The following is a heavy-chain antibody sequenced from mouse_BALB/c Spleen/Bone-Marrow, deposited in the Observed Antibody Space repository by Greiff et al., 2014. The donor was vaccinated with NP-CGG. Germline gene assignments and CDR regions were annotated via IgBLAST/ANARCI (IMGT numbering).Heavy chain of an antibody. CDR3: TSVEVHAIDY. D-gene: IGHD2-14*01. Sequence: EESGPGLVKPSQSLSLTCSVTGYSITSGYYWNWIRQFPGNKLEWLGYISYDGSNHYNPSLTNRVSITRDTSKNQFFQKLNSMTTEETASYYYTSVEVHAIDYWGQGTPVTVSS. CDR1: GYSITSGYY. V-gene: IGHV3-6*02. CDR2: ISYDGSN. J-gene: IGHJ4*01.